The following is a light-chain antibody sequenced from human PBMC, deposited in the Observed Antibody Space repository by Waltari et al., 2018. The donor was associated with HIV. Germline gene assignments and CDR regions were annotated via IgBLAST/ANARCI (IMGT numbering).Light chain of an antibody. Sequence: DTILTQSPGTLSLSPGERATLSCRASQSVSSSHLAWYQQKPGQAPRLLVYDASSRATGIPDRFSGSGSGTDFILTINGLEPEDFAVYDCQQYDNSRWTFGQGTKVEIK. V-gene: IGKV3-20*01. J-gene: IGKJ1*01. CDR2: DAS. CDR1: QSVSSSH. CDR3: QQYDNSRWT.